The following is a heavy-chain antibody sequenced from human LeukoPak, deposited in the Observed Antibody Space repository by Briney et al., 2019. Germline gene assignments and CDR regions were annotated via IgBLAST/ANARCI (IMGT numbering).Heavy chain of an antibody. D-gene: IGHD3-3*01. Sequence: PGGSLKLSCAASGFMFSTYSMNWVRQAPGKGLEWVSYISSGSSTIYYPDSVKGRFTISRDNAKNSLYLQMNSLRDEDTAVYYCAKELVKEWLASGYWGQGTLVGVCS. J-gene: IGHJ4*02. V-gene: IGHV3-48*02. CDR2: ISSGSSTI. CDR3: AKELVKEWLASGY. CDR1: GFMFSTYS.